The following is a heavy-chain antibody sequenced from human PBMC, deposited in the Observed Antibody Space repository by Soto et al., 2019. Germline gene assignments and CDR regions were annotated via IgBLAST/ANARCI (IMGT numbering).Heavy chain of an antibody. V-gene: IGHV4-31*03. J-gene: IGHJ5*02. CDR3: ARAHPPRTEYQLLSWWFDP. Sequence: PSETLSLTCTVSGGSISSGGYYWSWIRQHPGKGLEWIGYIYYSGSTCYNPSLKSRVTISVDTSKNQFSLKLSSVTAADTAVYYCARAHPPRTEYQLLSWWFDPWGPGTLVTVSS. CDR1: GGSISSGGYY. D-gene: IGHD2-2*01. CDR2: IYYSGST.